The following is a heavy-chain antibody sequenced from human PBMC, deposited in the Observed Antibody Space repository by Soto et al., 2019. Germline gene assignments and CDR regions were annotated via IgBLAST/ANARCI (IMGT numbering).Heavy chain of an antibody. CDR3: ARDRGSGSYSFDY. Sequence: KPGGSLRLSCAASGFTFSSYSMNWVRQAPGKGLKWVSSISSSSSYIYYADSVKGRFTISRDNAKNSLYLQMNSLRAEDTAVYYCARDRGSGSYSFDYWGQGTLVTVSS. V-gene: IGHV3-21*01. CDR1: GFTFSSYS. CDR2: ISSSSSYI. J-gene: IGHJ4*02. D-gene: IGHD3-10*01.